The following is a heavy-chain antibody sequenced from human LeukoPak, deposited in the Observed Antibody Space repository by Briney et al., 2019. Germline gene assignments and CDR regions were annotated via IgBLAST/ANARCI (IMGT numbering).Heavy chain of an antibody. Sequence: GGSLRLSCAASGFTFSTYAMHWVRQAPGKGLEWVAVISYDGSNKFYADSVKGRFTISRDNSKNTLYLQMNSLRAEDTAVYYSAGGGYSYGYGDYYYGMDVWGKGTTVTVSS. CDR1: GFTFSTYA. CDR3: AGGGYSYGYGDYYYGMDV. CDR2: ISYDGSNK. D-gene: IGHD5-18*01. J-gene: IGHJ6*04. V-gene: IGHV3-30*04.